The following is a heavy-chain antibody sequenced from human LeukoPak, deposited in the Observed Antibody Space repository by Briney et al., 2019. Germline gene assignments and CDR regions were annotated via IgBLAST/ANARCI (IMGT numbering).Heavy chain of an antibody. CDR1: GFTFSSYW. CDR3: ARVGYSSGWPAPPPMGY. D-gene: IGHD6-19*01. Sequence: PGGSLRLSCAASGFTFSSYWMSWVRQAPGTGLEWVANIKQDGSEKYYVDSVKGRFTISRDNAKNSLYLQMNSLRAEDTAVYYCARVGYSSGWPAPPPMGYWGQGTLVTVSS. V-gene: IGHV3-7*01. J-gene: IGHJ4*02. CDR2: IKQDGSEK.